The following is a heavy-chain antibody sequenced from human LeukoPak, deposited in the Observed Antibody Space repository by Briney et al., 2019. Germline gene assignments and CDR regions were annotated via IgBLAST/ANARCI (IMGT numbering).Heavy chain of an antibody. CDR1: GGSVSSSNW. V-gene: IGHV4-4*02. CDR2: IYLSGST. CDR3: ARGGVIPAD. D-gene: IGHD2-2*01. J-gene: IGHJ4*02. Sequence: SSETLSLTCAVSGGSVSSSNWWTWVRQPPGKGLEWIGEIYLSGSTNYNPSLKSRVTISIDKPKNQFSLKLSSMTAADTAVYYCARGGVIPADWGQGTLVTVSS.